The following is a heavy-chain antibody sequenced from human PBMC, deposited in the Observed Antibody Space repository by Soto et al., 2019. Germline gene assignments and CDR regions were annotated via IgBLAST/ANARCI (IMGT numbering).Heavy chain of an antibody. J-gene: IGHJ4*02. CDR2: ISSTSTYT. CDR3: ARDLALAGNY. Sequence: GGSLRLACAASGFAFRSYAMNWVRQTQEKGLEWVSSISSTSTYTHYADSVKGRFTISRDNANNSLFLQMNSLRAEDTAIYYCARDLALAGNYWAQGALVTVSS. CDR1: GFAFRSYA. V-gene: IGHV3-21*01. D-gene: IGHD6-19*01.